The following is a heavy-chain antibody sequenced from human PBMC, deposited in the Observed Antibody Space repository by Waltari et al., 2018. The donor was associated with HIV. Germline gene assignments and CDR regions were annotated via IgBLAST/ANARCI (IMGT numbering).Heavy chain of an antibody. V-gene: IGHV3-30*18. CDR3: AKDAPGDYDTNFMGY. J-gene: IGHJ4*02. CDR1: GFTFSNYG. CDR2: IWYDGNNK. D-gene: IGHD3-22*01. Sequence: QVQLVESGGGVVQPGRSLRLSCAASGFTFSNYGLHWVRQAPGKGLEWVAVIWYDGNNKYYADSVKGRFTIFRDNSKNTLYLQMNSLRAEDTAMYYCAKDAPGDYDTNFMGYWGQGTLVTVSS.